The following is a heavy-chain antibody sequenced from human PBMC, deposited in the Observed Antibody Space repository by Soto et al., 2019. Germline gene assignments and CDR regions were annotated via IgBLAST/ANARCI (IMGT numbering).Heavy chain of an antibody. D-gene: IGHD6-13*01. Sequence: QITLKESGPTLVKPTQTLTLTCTFSGFSLSTSGVGVGWIRQPPGEALEWLTLIYWDDDKRYSPSLKSRLTSAEDTSKSQVVLTMTNMEPVDTATYYCAHFSIAACVPNSPRWGQGTMVTVSS. CDR1: GFSLSTSGVG. CDR3: AHFSIAACVPNSPR. J-gene: IGHJ1*01. CDR2: IYWDDDK. V-gene: IGHV2-5*02.